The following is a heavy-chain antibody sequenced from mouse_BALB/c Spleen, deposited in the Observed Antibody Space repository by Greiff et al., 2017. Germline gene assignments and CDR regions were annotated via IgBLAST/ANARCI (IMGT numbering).Heavy chain of an antibody. D-gene: IGHD2-1*01. CDR2: INPSSGYT. CDR1: GYTFTSYT. CDR3: ARSIYGNYHYYAMDY. V-gene: IGHV1-4*02. Sequence: QVQLQQSAAELARPGASVKMSCKASGYTFTSYTMHWVKQRPGQGLEWIGYINPSSGYTEYNQKFKDKTTLTADKSSSTAYMQLSSLTSEDSAVYYCARSIYGNYHYYAMDYWGQGTSVTVSS. J-gene: IGHJ4*01.